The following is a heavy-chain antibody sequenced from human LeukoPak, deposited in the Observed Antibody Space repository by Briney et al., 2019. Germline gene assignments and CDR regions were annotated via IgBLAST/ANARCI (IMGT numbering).Heavy chain of an antibody. CDR2: IQYDGSNK. Sequence: GGSLRLSCAASGFTLTSYGMHWVRQAPGKGLEWVAFIQYDGSNKNYADSVEGRFTISRDYSKNTLYLQMNSLRAEDTAVYYCAKTGGDSVLYYYYMDVWGKGTTVTVSS. J-gene: IGHJ6*03. D-gene: IGHD3-10*01. CDR1: GFTLTSYG. CDR3: AKTGGDSVLYYYYMDV. V-gene: IGHV3-30*02.